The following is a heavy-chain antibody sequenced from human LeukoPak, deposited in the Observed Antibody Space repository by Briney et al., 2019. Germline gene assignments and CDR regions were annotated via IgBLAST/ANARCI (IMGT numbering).Heavy chain of an antibody. V-gene: IGHV3-15*01. CDR2: IKSKTDGGTT. D-gene: IGHD5-24*01. Sequence: GGSLRLSCAASGFTFSNAWMSWVRQAPGKGLEWVGRIKSKTDGGTTDYAAPVKGRFTISRDDSKNTLYLQMNSLKTEDTAVYYCVTARRNANGYFPFDYWGQGALVAVS. CDR3: VTARRNANGYFPFDY. CDR1: GFTFSNAW. J-gene: IGHJ4*02.